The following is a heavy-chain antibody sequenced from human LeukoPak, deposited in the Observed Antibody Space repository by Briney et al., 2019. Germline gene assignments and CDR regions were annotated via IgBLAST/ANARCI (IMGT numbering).Heavy chain of an antibody. J-gene: IGHJ6*03. CDR3: ARLEYCSGGSCYSARDYYYYMDV. Sequence: GGSLRLSCAASGFTFSDYYMSWIRQAPGKGLEWVSYISSSGSTIYYADSVKGRFTISRDNAKNSLYLQMNSLRAEDTAVYYCARLEYCSGGSCYSARDYYYYMDVWGKGTTVTVSS. V-gene: IGHV3-11*04. D-gene: IGHD2-15*01. CDR1: GFTFSDYY. CDR2: ISSSGSTI.